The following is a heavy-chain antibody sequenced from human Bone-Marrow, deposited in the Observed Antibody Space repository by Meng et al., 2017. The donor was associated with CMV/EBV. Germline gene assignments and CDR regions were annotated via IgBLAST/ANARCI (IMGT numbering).Heavy chain of an antibody. J-gene: IGHJ6*04. CDR1: GYTFTSYG. CDR3: ARDPLFSGHGYYGMDV. Sequence: ASVKVSCKASGYTFTSYGISWVRQAPGQGLEWMGWISAYNGNTNYARKLQGRVTMTTDTSTSTAYMELRSLRSDDTAVYYCARDPLFSGHGYYGMDVWGEGTTVTVSS. CDR2: ISAYNGNT. V-gene: IGHV1-18*01. D-gene: IGHD3-10*02.